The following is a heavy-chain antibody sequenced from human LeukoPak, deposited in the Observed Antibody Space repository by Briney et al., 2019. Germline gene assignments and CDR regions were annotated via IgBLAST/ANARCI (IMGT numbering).Heavy chain of an antibody. CDR2: IYYSGST. CDR1: GGSISSYY. J-gene: IGHJ4*02. Sequence: SETLSLTCTVSGGSISSYYWSWIRQPPGKGLEWIGYIYYSGSTNYNPSLKSRVTISVDTSKNQFSLKLSSVTAADTAVNYCARGQRGYSSSWYDYWGQGTLVTVSS. CDR3: ARGQRGYSSSWYDY. V-gene: IGHV4-59*01. D-gene: IGHD6-13*01.